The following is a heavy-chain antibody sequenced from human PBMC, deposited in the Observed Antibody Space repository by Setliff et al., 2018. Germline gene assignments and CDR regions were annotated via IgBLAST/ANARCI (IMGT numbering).Heavy chain of an antibody. CDR3: ARCSSWHGHYPHFNY. CDR1: GFTFDDYG. J-gene: IGHJ4*02. D-gene: IGHD6-13*01. Sequence: PGGSLRLSCAASGFTFDDYGMSWVRQAPGKGLEWVSGINWNGGSTGYADSVKGRFTISRDNSKNTLYLQMNRLRAEDTAIYYCARCSSWHGHYPHFNYWGQGTLVTVSS. CDR2: INWNGGST. V-gene: IGHV3-20*04.